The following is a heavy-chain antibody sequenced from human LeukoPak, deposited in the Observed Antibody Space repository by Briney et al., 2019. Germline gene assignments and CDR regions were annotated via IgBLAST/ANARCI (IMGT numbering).Heavy chain of an antibody. Sequence: SETLSLTCTVSGGSISSYYWSWIRQPPGKGLEWIGYIYYSGSTNYNPSLKSRVTISVDTSKNQFSLKLSSVTAADTAVYYCARESIADYYFDNWGQGTLVTASS. V-gene: IGHV4-59*01. CDR3: ARESIADYYFDN. J-gene: IGHJ4*02. D-gene: IGHD6-6*01. CDR2: IYYSGST. CDR1: GGSISSYY.